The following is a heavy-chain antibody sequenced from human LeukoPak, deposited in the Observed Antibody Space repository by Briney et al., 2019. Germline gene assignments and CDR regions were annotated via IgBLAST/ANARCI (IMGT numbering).Heavy chain of an antibody. J-gene: IGHJ4*02. CDR2: ISYDGSNK. CDR1: GFTFSSYG. Sequence: GGSLRLSCAASGFTFSSYGMHWVRQAPGKGLEWVAVISYDGSNKYYADSVKGRFTISRDNSKNTLCLQMNSLRAEDTAVYYCAKAGGSYHLDYWGQGTLVTVSS. CDR3: AKAGGSYHLDY. D-gene: IGHD1-26*01. V-gene: IGHV3-30*18.